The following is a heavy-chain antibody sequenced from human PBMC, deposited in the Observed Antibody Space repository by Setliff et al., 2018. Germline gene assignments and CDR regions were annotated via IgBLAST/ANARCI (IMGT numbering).Heavy chain of an antibody. Sequence: SETLRLSCAASGFTFSSYSMNWIRQSPGKGLEWIAEITHSGNTNYNPSPSLRSRVTVLVDTSKNQVSLKVKSVTAADTAVYYCARRGVLIVPDAFDIWGQGTMVTVSS. D-gene: IGHD2-15*01. CDR2: ITHSGNT. V-gene: IGHV4-34*01. CDR1: GFTFSSYS. J-gene: IGHJ3*02. CDR3: ARRGVLIVPDAFDI.